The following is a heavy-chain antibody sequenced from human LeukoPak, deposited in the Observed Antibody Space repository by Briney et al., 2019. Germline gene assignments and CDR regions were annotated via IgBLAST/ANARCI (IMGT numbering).Heavy chain of an antibody. V-gene: IGHV3-66*01. D-gene: IGHD2-15*01. CDR3: ARDPRVDHSGMDV. Sequence: GGSLRLSCAACGFTVSSNYMNWVRQAPGKGLEWVSTVFSDGTTYYADSAKGRFTISRDNSKNTLYLQMSSVRDEDTAVYYCARDPRVDHSGMDVWGQGTTVTVSS. CDR1: GFTVSSNY. CDR2: VFSDGTT. J-gene: IGHJ6*02.